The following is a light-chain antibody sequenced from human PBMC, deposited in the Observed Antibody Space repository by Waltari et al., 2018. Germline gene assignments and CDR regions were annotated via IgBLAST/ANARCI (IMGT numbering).Light chain of an antibody. Sequence: DILMTRSPLSLPVSPGGQHSISCRSSDSLLRSNGSSDLAWYLQQAGQSPQLLIYLGSIRASGVPDRFSGSGSGTDFTLKISRVEAEDVGVYYCMQTLQTPFTFGPGTKVDIK. CDR2: LGS. CDR3: MQTLQTPFT. V-gene: IGKV2-28*01. CDR1: DSLLRSNGSSD. J-gene: IGKJ3*01.